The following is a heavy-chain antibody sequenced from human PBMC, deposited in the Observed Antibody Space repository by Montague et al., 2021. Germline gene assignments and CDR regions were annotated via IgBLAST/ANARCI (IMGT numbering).Heavy chain of an antibody. D-gene: IGHD2/OR15-2a*01. J-gene: IGHJ4*02. Sequence: SETLSLTCAVSGGSVSSPDWWSWVRQAPGKGLEWMGDIYHNGNTNFNPSHKSRVTISVDKSKNQFSLQLTSVTAADTAVYYCATWPAYSTTWYCFDSWGQGTQVIVSS. CDR3: ATWPAYSTTWYCFDS. V-gene: IGHV4-4*02. CDR2: IYHNGNT. CDR1: GGSVSSPDW.